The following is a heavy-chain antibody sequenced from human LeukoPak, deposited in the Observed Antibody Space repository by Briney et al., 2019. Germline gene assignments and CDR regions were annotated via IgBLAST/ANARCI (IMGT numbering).Heavy chain of an antibody. CDR1: GYTFTSYD. CDR3: ARGQPAHHDPQGAFDI. J-gene: IGHJ3*02. Sequence: ASVKVSCKASGYTFTSYDINWVRQATGQGLEWMGWMNPNSGNTGYAQKFQGRVTMTRNTSISTAYMELSSLRSEDTAVYYCARGQPAHHDPQGAFDIWGQGTMVTVSS. CDR2: MNPNSGNT. V-gene: IGHV1-8*01. D-gene: IGHD3-16*01.